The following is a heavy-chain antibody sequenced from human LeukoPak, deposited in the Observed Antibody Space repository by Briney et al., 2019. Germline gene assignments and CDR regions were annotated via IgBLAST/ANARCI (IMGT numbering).Heavy chain of an antibody. CDR3: ARPVIGDDEDWYFDL. V-gene: IGHV5-51*01. CDR2: ILPGDSDT. CDR1: GYNFTNSW. Sequence: GESLKISCKGSGYNFTNSWIGWVRQMPGKGPEWMGLILPGDSDTRHSPSFRGQVTLSADKSISTAFLQWSSLKASDSAMYCCARPVIGDDEDWYFDLWGRGTLVTVSS. D-gene: IGHD7-27*01. J-gene: IGHJ2*01.